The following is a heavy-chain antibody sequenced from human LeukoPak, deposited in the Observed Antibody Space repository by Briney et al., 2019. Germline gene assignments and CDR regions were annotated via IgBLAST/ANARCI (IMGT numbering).Heavy chain of an antibody. Sequence: GGSLRLSCAASEFTFSSYWVSWVRQAPGKGLEWVANIKQDGSEKYYVDSVKGRFTISRDNTKNSLYLQMNSLRAEDTAIYYCVRAGRVATEDWGQGTLVTVSS. J-gene: IGHJ4*02. D-gene: IGHD6-13*01. CDR2: IKQDGSEK. CDR3: VRAGRVATED. CDR1: EFTFSSYW. V-gene: IGHV3-7*01.